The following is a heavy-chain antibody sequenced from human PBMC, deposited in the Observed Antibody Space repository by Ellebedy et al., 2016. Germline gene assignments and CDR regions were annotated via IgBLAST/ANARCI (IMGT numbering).Heavy chain of an antibody. Sequence: GESLKISXAVSGLPFSTFFMSWVRQAPGKGLEWVATISANGNKRDLADSVQGRFTISRDNFRNTLHLQMNTLRGEDTAVYYCRQGHYADYWGQGTLVTVSS. J-gene: IGHJ4*02. CDR2: ISANGNKR. CDR3: RQGHYADY. D-gene: IGHD2-2*01. V-gene: IGHV3-23*01. CDR1: GLPFSTFF.